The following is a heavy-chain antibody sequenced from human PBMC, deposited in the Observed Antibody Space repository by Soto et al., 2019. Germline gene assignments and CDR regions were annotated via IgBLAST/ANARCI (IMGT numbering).Heavy chain of an antibody. V-gene: IGHV4-39*07. Sequence: SETLSLTCSVSGASISSRDYYWGWIRQTPGKGLEWIGNIDYNGVTYYNPSLKSRVTMSIDTAGNQFSLKVSSVTAADTAVYYCARVHPSYRDGYNYLDSWGQGTLVTVSS. CDR2: IDYNGVT. D-gene: IGHD5-12*01. CDR3: ARVHPSYRDGYNYLDS. CDR1: GASISSRDYY. J-gene: IGHJ4*02.